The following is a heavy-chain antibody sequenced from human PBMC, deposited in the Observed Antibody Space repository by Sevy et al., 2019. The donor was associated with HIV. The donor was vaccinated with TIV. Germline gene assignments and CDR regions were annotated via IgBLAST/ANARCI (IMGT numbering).Heavy chain of an antibody. CDR2: ISTSGST. J-gene: IGHJ6*02. V-gene: IGHV4-61*02. Sequence: SETLSLTCTVSGGSISGDSFYWTWIRQSAGKGLEWIGRISTSGSTKYNPSLKSRVSMSLETSENHFSLTLTSVTAADTAVYYWARDGGSGYGLDVWGQGTSITVSS. CDR3: ARDGGSGYGLDV. CDR1: GGSISGDSFY. D-gene: IGHD3-16*01.